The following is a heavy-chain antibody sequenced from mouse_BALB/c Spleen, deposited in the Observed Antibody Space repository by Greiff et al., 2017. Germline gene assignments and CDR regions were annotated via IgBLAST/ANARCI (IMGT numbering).Heavy chain of an antibody. CDR1: GYTFTSYW. Sequence: EVQLQQSGTVLARPGASVKMSCKASGYTFTSYWMHWVKQRPGQGLEWIGAIYPGNSDTSYNQKFKGKAKLTAVTSTSTAYMELSSLTNEDSAVYYCTRPMITHFDYWGQGTTLTVSS. CDR2: IYPGNSDT. CDR3: TRPMITHFDY. D-gene: IGHD2-4*01. V-gene: IGHV1-5*01. J-gene: IGHJ2*01.